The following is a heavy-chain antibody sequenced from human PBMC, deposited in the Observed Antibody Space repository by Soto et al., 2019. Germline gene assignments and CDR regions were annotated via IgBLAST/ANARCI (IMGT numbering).Heavy chain of an antibody. CDR3: ARAQRIQLWASGMDV. V-gene: IGHV1-69*01. CDR2: IIPVFGTV. D-gene: IGHD5-18*01. Sequence: SVKVSCKASGGTPSSYVISWVRQAPGQGLEWMGGIIPVFGTVNYAQKFQGRVTITADESTTTAYMELRSLRSEDAAVYYCARAQRIQLWASGMDVWGQGTTVTVSS. CDR1: GGTPSSYV. J-gene: IGHJ6*02.